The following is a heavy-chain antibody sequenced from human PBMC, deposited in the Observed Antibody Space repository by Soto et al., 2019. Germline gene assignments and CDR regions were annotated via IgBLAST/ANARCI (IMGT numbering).Heavy chain of an antibody. D-gene: IGHD6-13*01. CDR2: IYPGDSDT. J-gene: IGHJ5*02. V-gene: IGHV5-51*01. Sequence: EVQLVQSGAELKKPGESLKISCESSGYDFATSWIGWVRQMPGNGLESMGIIYPGDSDTRYSPSFQGQVTISDDKPLSTADLQWSSLKASDTAIYYCARHGSIEAGRNWFYAWGQGTVVTVSS. CDR3: ARHGSIEAGRNWFYA. CDR1: GYDFATSW.